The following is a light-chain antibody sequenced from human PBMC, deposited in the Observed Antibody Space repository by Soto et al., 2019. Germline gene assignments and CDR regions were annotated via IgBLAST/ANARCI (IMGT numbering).Light chain of an antibody. J-gene: IGKJ5*01. CDR2: GAS. CDR1: QSVSSN. V-gene: IGKV3-15*01. CDR3: QHYNNWPPWT. Sequence: EIVMTQSPATLSVSPGERATLSFSPSQSVSSNLSWYQQKPGQAPRLLIYGASTRATGIPARFIGSGSGTEFTLTISSLQSEDFAVYYCQHYNNWPPWTFGQGTRLEIK.